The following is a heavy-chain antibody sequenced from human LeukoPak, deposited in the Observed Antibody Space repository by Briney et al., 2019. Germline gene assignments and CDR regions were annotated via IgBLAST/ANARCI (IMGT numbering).Heavy chain of an antibody. CDR1: GFTFSSYG. J-gene: IGHJ4*02. V-gene: IGHV3-30*18. D-gene: IGHD6-25*01. Sequence: GRSLRLSCAASGFTFSSYGMHWVRQAPGKGLEWVAVISYDGSNKYYADSVKGRFTISRDNSKNTLYLQMNSLRAEDTAVYYCAKGMQRFDYWGQGTLVTVSS. CDR3: AKGMQRFDY. CDR2: ISYDGSNK.